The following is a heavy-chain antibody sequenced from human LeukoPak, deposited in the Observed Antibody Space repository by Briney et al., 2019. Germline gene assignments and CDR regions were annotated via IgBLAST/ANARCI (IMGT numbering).Heavy chain of an antibody. CDR1: GNTFSRYY. CDR3: ATSDSTTGNWFDP. Sequence: ASVKVSCKASGNTFSRYYFHWVRQAPGQGLDWMGIITPTTGGANYAQKFQGRVAMTRDTSTSTVYMELGSLTSGDTAVYYCATSDSTTGNWFDPWGQGTRVSVSS. D-gene: IGHD1-14*01. CDR2: ITPTTGGA. J-gene: IGHJ5*02. V-gene: IGHV1-46*01.